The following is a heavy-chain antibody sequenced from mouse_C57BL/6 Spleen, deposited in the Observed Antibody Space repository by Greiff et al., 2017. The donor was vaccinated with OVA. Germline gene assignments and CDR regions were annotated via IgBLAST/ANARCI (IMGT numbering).Heavy chain of an antibody. CDR1: GYAFSSSW. CDR3: ARSADYYGSSYYAMDY. D-gene: IGHD1-1*01. J-gene: IGHJ4*01. Sequence: QVHVKQSGPELVKPGASVKISCKASGYAFSSSWMNWVKQRPGKGLEWIGRIYPGDGDTNYNGKFKGKATLTADKSSSTAYMQLSSLTSEDSAVYFCARSADYYGSSYYAMDYWGQGTSVTVSS. V-gene: IGHV1-82*01. CDR2: IYPGDGDT.